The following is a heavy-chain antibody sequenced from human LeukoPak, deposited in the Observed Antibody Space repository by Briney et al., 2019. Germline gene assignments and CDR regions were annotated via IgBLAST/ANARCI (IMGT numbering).Heavy chain of an antibody. V-gene: IGHV1-2*02. J-gene: IGHJ4*02. CDR1: GYTYTGYY. CDR3: ARGYCSSTSCYYYFDY. Sequence: ASVKVSCKASGYTYTGYYMHWVRQAPGQGLEWMGWINPNSGGTNYAQKFQGRVTMTRDTSISTAYMELSRLRSDDTAVYYCARGYCSSTSCYYYFDYWGQGTLVTVSS. CDR2: INPNSGGT. D-gene: IGHD2-2*01.